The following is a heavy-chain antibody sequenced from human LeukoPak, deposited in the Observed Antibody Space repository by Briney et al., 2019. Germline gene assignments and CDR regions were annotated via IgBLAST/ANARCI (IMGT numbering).Heavy chain of an antibody. D-gene: IGHD1-26*01. V-gene: IGHV3-23*01. CDR1: GFTFRSYA. J-gene: IGHJ4*02. Sequence: LYCPSSGFTFRSYAMSLVREAPGKGLEWVSSMSTTGGSTYYADSVTGRFTISRDNSKNTLHLQMNRLRAEGTAVDYWAKTINSRSGFDYWGEGTLVSVSS. CDR3: AKTINSRSGFDY. CDR2: MSTTGGST.